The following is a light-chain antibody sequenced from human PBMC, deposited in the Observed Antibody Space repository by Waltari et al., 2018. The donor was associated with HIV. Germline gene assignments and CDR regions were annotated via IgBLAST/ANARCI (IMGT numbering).Light chain of an antibody. CDR2: DVS. V-gene: IGLV2-14*03. J-gene: IGLJ1*01. CDR3: TSYTTINTYV. Sequence: QSALTQPASVSGSPGQSLTISCTGTSSDVGVYNHVPWYQQHPAKAPKVIIYDVSNRPSGVSNRFSGSKSGNTASLTISGLQAEDEADYYCTSYTTINTYVFGTGTKVTVL. CDR1: SSDVGVYNH.